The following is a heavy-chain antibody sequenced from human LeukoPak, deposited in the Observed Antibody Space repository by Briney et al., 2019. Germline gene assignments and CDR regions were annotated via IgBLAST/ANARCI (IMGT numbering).Heavy chain of an antibody. D-gene: IGHD2-2*01. CDR1: GFTFSSYA. CDR2: ISWNSGSI. J-gene: IGHJ4*02. V-gene: IGHV3-20*04. CDR3: ARDRRAGYCSSTSCSLFDY. Sequence: GGSLRLSCAASGFTFSSYAMSWVRQAPGKGLEWVSGISWNSGSIGYADSVKGRFTISRDNAKNSLYLQMNSLRAEDTAVYYCARDRRAGYCSSTSCSLFDYWGQGTLVTVSS.